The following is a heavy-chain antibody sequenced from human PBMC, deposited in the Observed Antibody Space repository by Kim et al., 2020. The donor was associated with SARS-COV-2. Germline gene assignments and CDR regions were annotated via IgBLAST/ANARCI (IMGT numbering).Heavy chain of an antibody. D-gene: IGHD5-18*01. CDR3: ARGRGYTFGYLTDY. CDR1: GFSFSDYY. CDR2: ISSSSSYT. Sequence: GGSLRLSCAASGFSFSDYYMTWIRQAPGKGLEWISYISSSSSYTNYADSVKGRFTISRDNAKNSLYLQMNSLRAEDTAVYYCARGRGYTFGYLTDYWGQGTLVTVSS. J-gene: IGHJ4*02. V-gene: IGHV3-11*05.